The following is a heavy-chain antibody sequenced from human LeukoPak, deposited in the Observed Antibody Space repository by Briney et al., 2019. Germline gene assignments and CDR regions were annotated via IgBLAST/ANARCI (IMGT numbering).Heavy chain of an antibody. V-gene: IGHV3-30*18. Sequence: PGRSLRLSCAASGFTFSSYGMHWVRQAPGKGLERVAVISYDGSNKDYADSVKGRFTISRDNSKNTLYLQMNSLRAEDTAVYYCAKAFITPYYYYGMDVWGQGTTVTVSS. J-gene: IGHJ6*02. D-gene: IGHD3-16*02. CDR1: GFTFSSYG. CDR2: ISYDGSNK. CDR3: AKAFITPYYYYGMDV.